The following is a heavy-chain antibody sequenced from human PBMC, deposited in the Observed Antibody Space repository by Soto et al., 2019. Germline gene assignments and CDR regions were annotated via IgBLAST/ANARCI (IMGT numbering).Heavy chain of an antibody. J-gene: IGHJ6*02. D-gene: IGHD4-17*01. CDR3: ARELRSVGQKGSYYYYYGMDV. CDR1: GYTFTSYG. Sequence: ASVKVSCKASGYTFTSYGISWVRQAPGQGLEWMGWISAYNGNTNYAQKLQGRVTMATDTSTSTAYMELRSLRSDDTAVYYCARELRSVGQKGSYYYYYGMDVWGQGTTVTVSS. CDR2: ISAYNGNT. V-gene: IGHV1-18*01.